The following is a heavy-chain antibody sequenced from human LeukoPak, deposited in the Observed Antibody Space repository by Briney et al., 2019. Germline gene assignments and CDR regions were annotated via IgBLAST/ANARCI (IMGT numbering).Heavy chain of an antibody. J-gene: IGHJ5*02. V-gene: IGHV4-30-2*01. CDR1: GGSISSGGYS. D-gene: IGHD3-22*01. CDR2: IYHSGST. CDR3: ARENTMMRSAFDP. Sequence: PSETLSLTCAVSGGSISSGGYSWSWIRQPPGKGLEWIGYIYHSGSTYYNPSLKSRVTISVDRSKNQFSLKLSSVTAADTAVYYCARENTMMRSAFDPWGQGTLVTVSS.